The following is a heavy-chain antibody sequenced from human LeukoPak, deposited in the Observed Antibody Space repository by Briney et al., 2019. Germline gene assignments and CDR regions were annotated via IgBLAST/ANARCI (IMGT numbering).Heavy chain of an antibody. D-gene: IGHD3-22*01. V-gene: IGHV3-21*05. CDR3: ARDLKRRVYYDSSGSDDAFDI. Sequence: GGSLRLSCAASGFTFSTYSMNWVRQAPGKGLEWVSYISSSSSYIYYADSVKGRFTISRDNAKNSLYLQVNSLRAEDTAVYYCARDLKRRVYYDSSGSDDAFDIWGQGTMVTVSS. CDR1: GFTFSTYS. CDR2: ISSSSSYI. J-gene: IGHJ3*02.